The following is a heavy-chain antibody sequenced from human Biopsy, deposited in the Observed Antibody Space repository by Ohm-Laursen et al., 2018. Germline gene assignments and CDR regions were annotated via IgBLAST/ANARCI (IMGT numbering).Heavy chain of an antibody. V-gene: IGHV1-69*06. D-gene: IGHD3-3*01. J-gene: IGHJ5*02. Sequence: SSVTVSCQASGATFSNYAINWLRQAPGQGLEWMGGINPMFGTAKYAQRFQGRVTITADKSTSTADMELSSLRSDDTAVYYCARSFGVVINFEHNWFDPWGQGTLVTVSS. CDR3: ARSFGVVINFEHNWFDP. CDR2: INPMFGTA. CDR1: GATFSNYA.